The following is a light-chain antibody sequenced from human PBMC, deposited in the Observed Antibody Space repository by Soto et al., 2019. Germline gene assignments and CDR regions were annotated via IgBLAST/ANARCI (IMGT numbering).Light chain of an antibody. CDR3: QQLNSYPPFT. J-gene: IGKJ3*01. V-gene: IGKV1-9*01. Sequence: IQLTQSPSSLSASVGDTVTITCRASQDISTYLAWYQQKPGKAPKLLIYAASTLQSGVPSRFSGSGSGTDFTLTISSLQPEDFATDYCQQLNSYPPFTFGPGTKVDIK. CDR2: AAS. CDR1: QDISTY.